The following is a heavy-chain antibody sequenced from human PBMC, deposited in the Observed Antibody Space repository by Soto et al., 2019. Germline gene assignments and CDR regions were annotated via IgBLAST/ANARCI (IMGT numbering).Heavy chain of an antibody. CDR3: TTERYYDFWSGYYRSGMDV. Sequence: SGGSLRLSCAASGFTFSNAWMSWVRQAPGKGLEWVGRIKSKTDGGTTDYAAPVKGRFTISRDDSKNTLYLQMNSLKTEDTAVYYCTTERYYDFWSGYYRSGMDVWGQGTTVTVSS. V-gene: IGHV3-15*01. CDR1: GFTFSNAW. D-gene: IGHD3-3*01. CDR2: IKSKTDGGTT. J-gene: IGHJ6*02.